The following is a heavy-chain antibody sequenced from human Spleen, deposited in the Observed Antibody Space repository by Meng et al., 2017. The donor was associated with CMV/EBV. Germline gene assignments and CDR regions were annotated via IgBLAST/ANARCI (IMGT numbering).Heavy chain of an antibody. D-gene: IGHD5-24*01. J-gene: IGHJ4*02. V-gene: IGHV5-51*01. Sequence: GGSLRLSCKGSGYSFTSYWIGWVRQMPGKGLEWMGIIYPGDSDTRYSPSFQGQVTISADKSINTAYLQWSSLQASDTAMYYCARQGGDGYNYRYFDHWGQGTLVTVSS. CDR2: IYPGDSDT. CDR1: GYSFTSYW. CDR3: ARQGGDGYNYRYFDH.